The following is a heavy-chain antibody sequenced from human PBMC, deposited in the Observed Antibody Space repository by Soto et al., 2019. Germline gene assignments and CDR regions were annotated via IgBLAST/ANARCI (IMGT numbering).Heavy chain of an antibody. V-gene: IGHV1-69*13. CDR3: AKYRGVQERLYLFDL. J-gene: IGHJ3*01. D-gene: IGHD6-25*01. Sequence: ASVKVSCKTSGGTFSNYAFTWVRQAPGQGLEWMGGIIPIFDTTNYAQKFQDRITITADDSTSTVYMELHSLTSEDTAIYYCAKYRGVQERLYLFDLCGPGTMVMVSS. CDR2: IIPIFDTT. CDR1: GGTFSNYA.